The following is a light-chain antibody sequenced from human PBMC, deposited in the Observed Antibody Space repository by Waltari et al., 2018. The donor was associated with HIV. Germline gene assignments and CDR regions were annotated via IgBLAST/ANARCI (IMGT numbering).Light chain of an antibody. CDR1: QIVSSAY. V-gene: IGKV3-20*01. CDR3: QQYGASPET. CDR2: GAS. J-gene: IGKJ1*01. Sequence: EIVWTQSSGTLSLSPGERATLSCRASQIVSSAYLAWYQHRPGQAPRLLIYGASTRATGVPDMFSGNGFGTDVTLTISRLEPEDFAMYYCQQYGASPETFGQGARVEI.